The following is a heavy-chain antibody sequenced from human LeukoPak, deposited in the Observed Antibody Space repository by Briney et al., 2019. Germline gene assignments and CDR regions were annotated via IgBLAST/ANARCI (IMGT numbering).Heavy chain of an antibody. CDR3: ARADILTGYYPYYFDY. J-gene: IGHJ4*02. V-gene: IGHV4-4*02. Sequence: SETLSLTCAVSGGSISSSNWWSWVRQPPGKGLEWMGEIYHSGGTNYNPSLKSRVTISVDKSKNQFSLKLSSVTAADTAVYYCARADILTGYYPYYFDYWGQGTLVTVSS. D-gene: IGHD3-9*01. CDR2: IYHSGGT. CDR1: GGSISSSNW.